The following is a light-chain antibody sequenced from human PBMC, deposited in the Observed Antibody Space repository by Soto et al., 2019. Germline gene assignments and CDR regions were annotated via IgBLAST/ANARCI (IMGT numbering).Light chain of an antibody. CDR2: GAS. CDR3: QHYNTWPWT. V-gene: IGKV3-15*01. J-gene: IGKJ1*01. Sequence: EIVLTQSPGTLSLSPGDRATLSCRASHSVSSSLAWYQQKPGQAPRLLISGASTRAAGIPARFSGSGSGTEFTLAISSLQSEDFAVYYCQHYNTWPWTFGQGTKVDIK. CDR1: HSVSSS.